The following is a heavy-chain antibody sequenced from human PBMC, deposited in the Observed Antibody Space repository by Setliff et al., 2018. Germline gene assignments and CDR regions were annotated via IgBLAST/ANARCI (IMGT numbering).Heavy chain of an antibody. CDR1: GFTFDDYA. CDR3: AKDISRYYYGMDV. CDR2: ISWDGGST. J-gene: IGHJ6*02. V-gene: IGHV3-43D*04. Sequence: RLSCAASGFTFDDYAMHWVRQAPGKGLEWVSLISWDGGSTYYADSVKGRFTISRDNSKNSLYLQMNSLRAEDTALYYCAKDISRYYYGMDVWGQGTTVTVSS.